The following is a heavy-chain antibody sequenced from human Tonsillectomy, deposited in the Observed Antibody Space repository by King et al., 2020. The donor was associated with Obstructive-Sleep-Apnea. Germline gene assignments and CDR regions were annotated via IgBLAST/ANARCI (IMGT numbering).Heavy chain of an antibody. J-gene: IGHJ5*02. Sequence: QLVQSGGGLVQPGRSLRLSCTASGYTFGDYAISWFRQAPGKGLEWVGVIRSKAYGGTTAYAASVKGRFIISRDDSKSIAYLQMKSLKNEDTAVYFCTRGGGSSTNGYLFDTWGQGTLVTVSS. CDR2: IRSKAYGGTT. CDR3: TRGGGSSTNGYLFDT. D-gene: IGHD2-2*01. CDR1: GYTFGDYA. V-gene: IGHV3-49*03.